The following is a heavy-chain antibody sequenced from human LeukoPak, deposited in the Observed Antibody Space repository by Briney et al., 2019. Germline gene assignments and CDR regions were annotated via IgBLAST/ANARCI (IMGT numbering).Heavy chain of an antibody. J-gene: IGHJ3*02. CDR3: ARDQGDILTGYFRSSVGAFDI. CDR2: IYYSGST. Sequence: SETLSLTCTVSGGSISSYYWSWIRQPPGKGLEWIGYIYYSGSTNYNPSLKSRVTISVDTSKNQFSLKLSSVTAADTAVYYCARDQGDILTGYFRSSVGAFDIRGQGTMVTVSS. V-gene: IGHV4-59*01. D-gene: IGHD3-9*01. CDR1: GGSISSYY.